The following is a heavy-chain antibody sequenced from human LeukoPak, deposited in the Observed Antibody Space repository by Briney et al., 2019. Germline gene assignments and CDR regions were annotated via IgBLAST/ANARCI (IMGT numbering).Heavy chain of an antibody. CDR3: AKYSSSWYALNYFDY. J-gene: IGHJ4*02. CDR1: GFTFSSYA. V-gene: IGHV3-23*01. CDR2: ISGSGGST. Sequence: GGSLRLSCAASGFTFSSYAMSWVCQAPGKGLEWVSAISGSGGSTYYADSVEGRFTLSRDNSKNTLYLQMNSLRAEDTAVYYCAKYSSSWYALNYFDYWGQGTLVTVSS. D-gene: IGHD6-13*01.